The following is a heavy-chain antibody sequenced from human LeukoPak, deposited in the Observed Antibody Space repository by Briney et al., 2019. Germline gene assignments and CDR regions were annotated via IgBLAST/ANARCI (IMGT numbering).Heavy chain of an antibody. J-gene: IGHJ4*02. CDR3: ARDAHYYDSSGYFRAPFDY. CDR2: ISGSGGRT. D-gene: IGHD3-22*01. V-gene: IGHV3-23*01. CDR1: GFTFSTYD. Sequence: GGSLRLSCAGSGFTFSTYDMRWVRQAPGKGLEWVSGISGSGGRTYYADSVKGRFTISRDNGKDSLFMQMNSLRAEDTAVYYCARDAHYYDSSGYFRAPFDYWGQGTLVTVSS.